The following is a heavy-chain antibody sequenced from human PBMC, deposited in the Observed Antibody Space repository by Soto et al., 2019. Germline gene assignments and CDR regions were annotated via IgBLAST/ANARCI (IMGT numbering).Heavy chain of an antibody. Sequence: ASVKVSCKASGYTFTSYGISWVRQAPGQGLEWMGWISAYNGNTNYAQKLQGRVTMTTDTSTSTAYMELRSLGSDDTAVYYCARDQSSFGGVIGYYYGMDVWGQGTTVTVSS. CDR1: GYTFTSYG. V-gene: IGHV1-18*01. D-gene: IGHD3-16*02. CDR2: ISAYNGNT. J-gene: IGHJ6*02. CDR3: ARDQSSFGGVIGYYYGMDV.